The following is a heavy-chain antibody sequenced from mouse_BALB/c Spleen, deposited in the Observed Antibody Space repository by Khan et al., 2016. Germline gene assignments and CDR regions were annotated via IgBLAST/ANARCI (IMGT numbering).Heavy chain of an antibody. V-gene: IGHV4-1*02. CDR1: GFAFSRYW. J-gene: IGHJ3*01. Sequence: EVKLLESGGGLVQPGGSLKLSCAASGFAFSRYWMSWVRQAPGKGLEWIGEINPDSSTINYTPSLKGKFIISRDNANNTLYLQMSKVRSEDTALYYCARAGYYGDLAYWGQGTLVTVSA. CDR3: ARAGYYGDLAY. CDR2: INPDSSTI. D-gene: IGHD1-1*01.